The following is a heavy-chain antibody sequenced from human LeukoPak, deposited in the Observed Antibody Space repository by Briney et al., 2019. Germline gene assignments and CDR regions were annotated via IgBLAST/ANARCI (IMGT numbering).Heavy chain of an antibody. Sequence: GGSLRLSCAASGFTFSSYDMRWVRQAPGKGLEWVSVISGSGGSTHYADSVKGRFTISRDNSKNTLYLQMNSLRADDTAVYYCVRGYSYGWFDPWGQGTLVTVSS. J-gene: IGHJ5*02. D-gene: IGHD5-18*01. CDR1: GFTFSSYD. CDR3: VRGYSYGWFDP. CDR2: ISGSGGST. V-gene: IGHV3-23*01.